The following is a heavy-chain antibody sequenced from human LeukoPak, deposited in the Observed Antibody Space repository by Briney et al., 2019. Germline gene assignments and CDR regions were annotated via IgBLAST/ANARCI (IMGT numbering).Heavy chain of an antibody. V-gene: IGHV4-59*08. Sequence: PSETLSLTCTVSAGSISSYYWSWIRQPPGKGLEWIAYMYYSGSGNYNPSLKSRVTMSIDTSKSQFSLKLSSVTAAGTAVYYCARGTVTTSMKAFDIWGQGTMVTVSS. D-gene: IGHD4-17*01. CDR3: ARGTVTTSMKAFDI. CDR1: AGSISSYY. J-gene: IGHJ3*02. CDR2: MYYSGSG.